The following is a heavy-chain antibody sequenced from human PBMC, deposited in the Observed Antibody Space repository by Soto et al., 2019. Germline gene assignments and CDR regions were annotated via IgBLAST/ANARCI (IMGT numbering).Heavy chain of an antibody. V-gene: IGHV3-49*05. CDR2: IRSKSYGGTT. D-gene: IGHD6-13*01. Sequence: NPGGSLRLSCTASGFTFGDYAMSWFRQAPGKGLEWVGFIRSKSYGGTTEYAASVKGRFTISRDDTKSIAYLQMNSLKTEDTAVYYCTRGGDTMYSSSWDYYYYGMDVWGQGTTVTVSS. CDR1: GFTFGDYA. J-gene: IGHJ6*02. CDR3: TRGGDTMYSSSWDYYYYGMDV.